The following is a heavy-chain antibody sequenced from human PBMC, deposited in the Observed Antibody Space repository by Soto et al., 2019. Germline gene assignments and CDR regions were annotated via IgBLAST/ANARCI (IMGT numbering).Heavy chain of an antibody. Sequence: ASVKVSCKASGGTFSSYAISWVRQAPGQGLEWMGGIIPIFGTANYAQKFQGRVTITADESTSTAYMELSSLRSEDTAVHYCARGDIVATITPDYYYYYGMDVWGQGTTVTVSS. D-gene: IGHD5-12*01. J-gene: IGHJ6*02. V-gene: IGHV1-69*13. CDR2: IIPIFGTA. CDR3: ARGDIVATITPDYYYYYGMDV. CDR1: GGTFSSYA.